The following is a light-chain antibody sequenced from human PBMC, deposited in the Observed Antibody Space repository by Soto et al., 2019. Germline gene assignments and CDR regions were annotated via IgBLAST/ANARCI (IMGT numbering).Light chain of an antibody. CDR3: QQYYSNPRT. V-gene: IGKV4-1*01. CDR2: WAS. Sequence: DIVMTQSPDSLAVSLGERATINCKPSESLLYSSVNKNYFAWFQQKPGQPPRLLIYWASTRESGVPDRFTGSGSGTDFTLTISSPQAEDVAIYYCQQYYSNPRTFGQGTKVDIK. J-gene: IGKJ1*01. CDR1: ESLLYSSVNKNY.